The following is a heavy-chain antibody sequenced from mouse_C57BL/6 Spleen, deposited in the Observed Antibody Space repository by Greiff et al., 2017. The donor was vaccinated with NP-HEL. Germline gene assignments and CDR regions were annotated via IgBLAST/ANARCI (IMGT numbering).Heavy chain of an antibody. D-gene: IGHD2-3*01. CDR3: GRRMVREMEG. CDR1: GYTFTSYW. CDR2: INPSSGYT. J-gene: IGHJ4*01. V-gene: IGHV1-7*01. Sequence: VQLQQSGADLVKPGASVKLSCKASGYTFTSYWMHWVNQRPGQGLEWIGYINPSSGYTNYNQKFKGKATLTADKSSSTAYMQLSSLTYEDSAVDYCGRRMVREMEGWGKGNTVTVSS.